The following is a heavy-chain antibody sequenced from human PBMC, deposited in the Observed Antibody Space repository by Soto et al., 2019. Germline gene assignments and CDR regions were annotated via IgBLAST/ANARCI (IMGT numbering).Heavy chain of an antibody. V-gene: IGHV3-33*06. J-gene: IGHJ4*02. CDR2: ICYDGSNK. CDR3: AKYTYISGWGFDY. D-gene: IGHD6-19*01. CDR1: GFTFSSYG. Sequence: QVQLVESGGGVVQPGRSLRLSCAASGFTFSSYGMQWVRQAPGKGLEWVAVICYDGSNKYYADSVKGRFTISRDNSKNTLYLQKNRLRAEDTAVYYGAKYTYISGWGFDYWGQGTLVTVSS.